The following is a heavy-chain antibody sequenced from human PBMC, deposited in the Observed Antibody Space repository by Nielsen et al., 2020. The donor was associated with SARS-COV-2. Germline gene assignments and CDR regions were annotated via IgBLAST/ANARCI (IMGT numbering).Heavy chain of an antibody. D-gene: IGHD3-16*01. V-gene: IGHV3-23*01. J-gene: IGHJ6*02. CDR1: GFTFNIYA. CDR3: AKDSDDVFDYYYGMDV. CDR2: TSASGAST. Sequence: GGSLRLSCAASGFTFNIYAMAWVRRAPGRGLEWVSGTSASGASTYYADSVKGRFSISRDNSKNTLYLQMNSLRAEDTAVYYCAKDSDDVFDYYYGMDVWGQGTTVTVSS.